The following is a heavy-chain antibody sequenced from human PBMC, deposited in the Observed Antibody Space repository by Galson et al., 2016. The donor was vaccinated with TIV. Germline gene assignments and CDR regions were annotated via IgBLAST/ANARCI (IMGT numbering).Heavy chain of an antibody. Sequence: SLRLSCAGFGFTFYNYAMSWVRQAPGRGLEWVSGIGGSGGSPNYGDSVKGRFTISRDNSKNILYLQMNSLRAEDTAVYYCAKRPIITIFGAGSNYCDSWGQGTLVTVSS. CDR3: AKRPIITIFGAGSNYCDS. J-gene: IGHJ4*02. CDR2: IGGSGGSP. D-gene: IGHD3-3*01. V-gene: IGHV3-23*01. CDR1: GFTFYNYA.